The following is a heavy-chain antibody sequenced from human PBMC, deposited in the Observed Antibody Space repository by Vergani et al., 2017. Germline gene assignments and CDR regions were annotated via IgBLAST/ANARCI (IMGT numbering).Heavy chain of an antibody. D-gene: IGHD3-10*01. Sequence: QVQLVESGGGVVQPGRSLTLSCVASGFSFRGHGMHWVRQAPGKGLEWVAMISYDGDRRDYGDFAKGRFTISRDNSKNMLFLQMNNLRTEDTAIYYCAKQYFVSGNYLFDYWGQGTLVTVSS. J-gene: IGHJ4*02. CDR1: GFSFRGHG. V-gene: IGHV3-30*18. CDR3: AKQYFVSGNYLFDY. CDR2: ISYDGDRR.